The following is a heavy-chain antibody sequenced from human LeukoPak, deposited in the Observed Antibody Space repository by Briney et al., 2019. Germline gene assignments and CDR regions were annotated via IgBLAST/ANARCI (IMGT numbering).Heavy chain of an antibody. CDR2: ISSNSSCI. CDR3: ARVERYEHPFVC. CDR1: GFTFSSYS. J-gene: IGHJ4*02. V-gene: IGHV3-21*01. Sequence: GGSLRLSCAASGFTFSSYSMNWVRQAPGKGLDWVSSISSNSSCIYYADSVKGRFTIFRDNAKNSLYLQMNSLRAEDPAVYYCARVERYEHPFVCWGQGSLATVSS. D-gene: IGHD2-2*01.